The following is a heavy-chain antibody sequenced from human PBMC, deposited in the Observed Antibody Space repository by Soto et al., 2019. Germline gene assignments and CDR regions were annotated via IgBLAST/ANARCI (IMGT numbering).Heavy chain of an antibody. J-gene: IGHJ6*02. CDR1: GFTFNTYA. V-gene: IGHV3-23*01. CDR3: AKNDDFWSWGMDV. CDR2: ISESGDGT. D-gene: IGHD3-3*01. Sequence: PGGSLRLSCAASGFTFNTYAMTWVRQAPGKGLEWVSLISESGDGTYYADSVKGRFTISRDNSQRTLNLQMNSLRAEDTAVYYCAKNDDFWSWGMDVWGQGTTVTVSS.